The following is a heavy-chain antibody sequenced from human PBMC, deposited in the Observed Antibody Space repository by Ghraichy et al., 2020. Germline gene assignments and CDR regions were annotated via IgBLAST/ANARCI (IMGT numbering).Heavy chain of an antibody. V-gene: IGHV3-74*01. Sequence: SCAASGFTFSNYWMHWVRQTPGEGLVWVSHINSDGTSSSYADYVKGRFTMSRDNAKNTVHLQMNSLRAEDTAVYYCARDDIGVGIDYWGQGTLVTVSS. CDR2: INSDGTSS. J-gene: IGHJ4*02. CDR3: ARDDIGVGIDY. D-gene: IGHD1-1*01. CDR1: GFTFSNYW.